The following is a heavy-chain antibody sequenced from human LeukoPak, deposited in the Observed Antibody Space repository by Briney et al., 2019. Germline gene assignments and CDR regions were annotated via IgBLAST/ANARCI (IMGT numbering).Heavy chain of an antibody. CDR3: ARGGRYYDILTGYYPYYFDY. J-gene: IGHJ4*02. D-gene: IGHD3-9*01. CDR2: IYHSGST. CDR1: GGSISSGGYS. V-gene: IGHV4-30-2*01. Sequence: SETLSLTCAVSGGSISSGGYSWSWIRQPPGKGLEWIGYIYHSGSTYYNPSLKSRVTISVDRSKNQFSLKLSSVTAADTAVYYCARGGRYYDILTGYYPYYFDYWGLGTLVTVSS.